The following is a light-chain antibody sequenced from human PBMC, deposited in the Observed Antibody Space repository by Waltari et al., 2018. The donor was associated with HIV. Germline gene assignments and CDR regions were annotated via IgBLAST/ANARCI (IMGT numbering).Light chain of an antibody. CDR3: QQYGSSVT. J-gene: IGKJ4*01. V-gene: IGKV3-20*01. CDR2: GAS. Sequence: EVVLTQSPGTLSLSPGERATLFCRARQSVTGSYLAWYQQKPGQAPRLLIYGASSRATGIPDRFSVSGSGTDFTLTITRLEPEDFAVYYCQQYGSSVTFGGGTKVEIK. CDR1: QSVTGSY.